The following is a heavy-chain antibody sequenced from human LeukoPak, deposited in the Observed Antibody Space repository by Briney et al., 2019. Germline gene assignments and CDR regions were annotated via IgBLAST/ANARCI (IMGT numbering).Heavy chain of an antibody. CDR3: ARVGTLLRLGTTYGAGAFDI. J-gene: IGHJ3*02. Sequence: GGPLRLSCAASGFTFSSYEMNWVRQAPGKGLEWVSYISSSGSTIYDADSVKGRFTISRDNAKNTLYLQMNSPRAEDTAVYYCARVGTLLRLGTTYGAGAFDIWGQGTMVTVSS. CDR2: ISSSGSTI. D-gene: IGHD1-7*01. CDR1: GFTFSSYE. V-gene: IGHV3-48*03.